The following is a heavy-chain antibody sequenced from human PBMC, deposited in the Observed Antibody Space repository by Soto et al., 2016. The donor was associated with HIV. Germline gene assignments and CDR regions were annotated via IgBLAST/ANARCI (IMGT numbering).Heavy chain of an antibody. CDR3: ARDPRYDSSGYPDY. D-gene: IGHD3-22*01. V-gene: IGHV3-21*01. J-gene: IGHJ4*02. CDR2: ISSSSSYI. CDR1: GFTFSTYS. Sequence: EVQLVESGGGLVKPGGSLRLSCAASGFTFSTYSMNWVRQAPGKGLEWVSSISSSSSYIYYADSLKGRFTISRDNAKNSLYLQMNSLRAEDTAVYYCARDPRYDSSGYPDYWGQGTLVTVSS.